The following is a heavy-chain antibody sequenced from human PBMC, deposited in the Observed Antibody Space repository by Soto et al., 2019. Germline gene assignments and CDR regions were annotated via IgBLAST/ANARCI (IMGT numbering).Heavy chain of an antibody. CDR1: GFTFSNFA. Sequence: GGSLRLSCVASGFTFSNFAMSWVRQAPGKGLEFVSSVSNDGATTFYTDSVKGRFTISRDNSKNTLYLQVDSLSAEDAAVYYCAARGLMTKFYYMDVWGKGTTVTVSS. V-gene: IGHV3-23*01. D-gene: IGHD3-10*01. J-gene: IGHJ6*03. CDR2: VSNDGATT. CDR3: AARGLMTKFYYMDV.